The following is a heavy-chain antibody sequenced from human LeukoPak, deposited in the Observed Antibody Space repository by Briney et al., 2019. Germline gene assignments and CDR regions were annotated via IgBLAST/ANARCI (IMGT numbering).Heavy chain of an antibody. Sequence: RASVKVSCKASGYTFTGYYMHWVRQAPGQGLEWMGWINPNSGGTNYAQKLQGRVTMTTDTSTSTAYMELRSLRSDDTAVYYCARGRVADYYYYYYYMDVWGKGTTVTISS. J-gene: IGHJ6*03. D-gene: IGHD2-15*01. CDR2: INPNSGGT. CDR3: ARGRVADYYYYYYYMDV. CDR1: GYTFTGYY. V-gene: IGHV1-2*02.